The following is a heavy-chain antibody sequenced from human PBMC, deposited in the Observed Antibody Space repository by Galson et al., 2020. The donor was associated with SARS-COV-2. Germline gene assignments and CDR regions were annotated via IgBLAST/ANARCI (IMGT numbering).Heavy chain of an antibody. CDR3: ARPSPRRVVVPAAPYFDY. D-gene: IGHD2-2*01. V-gene: IGHV1-18*04. Sequence: ASVKVSCKASGYTFTSYGISWVRQAPGQGLEWMGWISAYNGNTNYAQKLQGRVTMTTDTSTSTAYMELRSLRSDDTAVYYCARPSPRRVVVPAAPYFDYWGQGTLVTVSS. CDR2: ISAYNGNT. J-gene: IGHJ4*02. CDR1: GYTFTSYG.